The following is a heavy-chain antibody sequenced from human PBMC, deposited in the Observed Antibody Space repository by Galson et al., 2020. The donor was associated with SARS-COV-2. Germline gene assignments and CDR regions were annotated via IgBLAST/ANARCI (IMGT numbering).Heavy chain of an antibody. V-gene: IGHV3-23*01. Sequence: GESLKISCGGSGFIFSVYAMNWVRQAPGKGLEWVATIDSSGGFIYYQDSVQGRFTISSDNSKDTVILQMNSLRAEDTAVYYCAKTLVGNGGYMDVWGKGTTVTVSS. CDR3: AKTLVGNGGYMDV. D-gene: IGHD2-2*01. J-gene: IGHJ6*03. CDR2: IDSSGGFI. CDR1: GFIFSVYA.